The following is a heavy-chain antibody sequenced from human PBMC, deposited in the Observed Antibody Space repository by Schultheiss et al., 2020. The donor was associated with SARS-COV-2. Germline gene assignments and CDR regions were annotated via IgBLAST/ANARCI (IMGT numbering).Heavy chain of an antibody. J-gene: IGHJ3*02. CDR3: ASIKCTNGVYYRGLNDAFDI. V-gene: IGHV4-34*01. CDR1: GGSFSGYY. CDR2: IYHSGST. D-gene: IGHD2-8*01. Sequence: SETLSLTCAVYGGSFSGYYWGWIRQPPGKGLEWIGSIYHSGSTYYNPSLKSRVTISVDTSKNQFSLKLSSVTAADTAVYYCASIKCTNGVYYRGLNDAFDIWGQGTMVTVSS.